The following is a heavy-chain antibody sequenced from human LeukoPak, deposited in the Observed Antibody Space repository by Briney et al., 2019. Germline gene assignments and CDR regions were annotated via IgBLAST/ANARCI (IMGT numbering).Heavy chain of an antibody. J-gene: IGHJ5*02. CDR2: ISTSGSII. D-gene: IGHD6-19*01. V-gene: IGHV3-11*01. CDR3: ASRAIGWYRDGNWFDP. CDR1: GFIFSDYY. Sequence: PGGSLRLSCAASGFIFSDYYLSWIRQAPGKGLEWVSSISTSGSIIYYADSVKDRFTISRDNAKNSLSLQMNSLRDEDTALYYCASRAIGWYRDGNWFDPWGQGTLVTVSS.